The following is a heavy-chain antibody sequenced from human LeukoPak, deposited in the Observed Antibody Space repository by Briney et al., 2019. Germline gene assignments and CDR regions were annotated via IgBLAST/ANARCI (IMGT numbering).Heavy chain of an antibody. CDR2: INHSGST. J-gene: IGHJ4*02. Sequence: SETLSLTCDVYGGSSSGYYWSWIRQPPGKGLEWIGEINHSGSTNYNPSLKSRVTISVDTSKNQFSLKLSSVTAADTAVYYCARLYYYDTSGQAYWGQGTLVTVSS. D-gene: IGHD3-22*01. CDR1: GGSSSGYY. CDR3: ARLYYYDTSGQAY. V-gene: IGHV4-34*01.